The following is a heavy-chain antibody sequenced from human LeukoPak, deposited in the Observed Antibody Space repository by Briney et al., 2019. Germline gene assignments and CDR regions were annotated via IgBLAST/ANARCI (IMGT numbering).Heavy chain of an antibody. CDR1: GYSFTSYW. V-gene: IGHV5-51*01. Sequence: GESLKISCKGSGYSFTSYWIGWVRQMPGKGLEWMGIIYPGDSDTRYSPSFQGQVTISADKSISTAYLQWSSLKASGTAMYYCARTATMVRGVDPVDAFDIWGQGTMVTVSS. CDR2: IYPGDSDT. CDR3: ARTATMVRGVDPVDAFDI. J-gene: IGHJ3*02. D-gene: IGHD3-10*01.